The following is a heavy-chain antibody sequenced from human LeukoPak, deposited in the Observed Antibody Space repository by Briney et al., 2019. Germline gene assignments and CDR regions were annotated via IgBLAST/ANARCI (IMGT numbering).Heavy chain of an antibody. Sequence: SETLSLTCAVYGGSFSGYYWSWIRQPPGKGLEWIGEINHSGSTNYNPSLKSRVTISVDTSKNQFSLKLSSVTAADTAVYYCASVVPAATSWAYYYYYMDVWGKGTTVTVSS. V-gene: IGHV4-34*01. CDR1: GGSFSGYY. D-gene: IGHD2-2*01. CDR3: ASVVPAATSWAYYYYYMDV. J-gene: IGHJ6*03. CDR2: INHSGST.